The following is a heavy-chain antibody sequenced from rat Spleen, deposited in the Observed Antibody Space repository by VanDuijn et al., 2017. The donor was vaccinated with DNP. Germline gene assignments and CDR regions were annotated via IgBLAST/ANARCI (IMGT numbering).Heavy chain of an antibody. J-gene: IGHJ2*01. Sequence: EVQLVESGGGLVQPGRSMKLSCAASGFTFSNYDMAWVRQAPKKGLEWVATISYDGSSTYYRDSVKGRFTISRDNAKSTLYLQMDSLRSEDTATYYCTTDTSYYYYDGSYYLYWGQGVMVTVSS. V-gene: IGHV5-7*01. CDR1: GFTFSNYD. D-gene: IGHD1-12*02. CDR2: ISYDGSST. CDR3: TTDTSYYYYDGSYYLY.